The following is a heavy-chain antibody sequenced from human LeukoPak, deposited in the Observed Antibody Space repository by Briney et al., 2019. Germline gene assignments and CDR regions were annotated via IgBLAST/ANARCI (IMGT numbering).Heavy chain of an antibody. CDR1: GFTFSSYS. CDR3: ARERGLEDYGEGNYFDY. Sequence: GGSLRLSCAASGFTFSSYSMNWVRQAPGKGLEWVSYISSSSSTIYYADSVKGRFTISRDNAKNSLYLRMNSLRDEDTAVYYCARERGLEDYGEGNYFDYWGQGTLVTVSS. V-gene: IGHV3-48*02. J-gene: IGHJ4*02. CDR2: ISSSSSTI. D-gene: IGHD4-17*01.